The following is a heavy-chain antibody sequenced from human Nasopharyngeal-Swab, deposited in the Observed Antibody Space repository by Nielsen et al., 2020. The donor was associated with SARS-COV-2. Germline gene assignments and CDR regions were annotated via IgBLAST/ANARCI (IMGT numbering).Heavy chain of an antibody. D-gene: IGHD2-15*01. Sequence: GESLKISCAASGFTFSSYAMHWVRQAPGKGLEWVAVISYDGSNKYYADSVKGRFTISRDNSKNTLYLQMNSLRAEDTAVYYCARDLTSHCSSDSCYSPYYYYYGMDVWGQGTTVTVSS. CDR1: GFTFSSYA. V-gene: IGHV3-30-3*01. CDR2: ISYDGSNK. J-gene: IGHJ6*02. CDR3: ARDLTSHCSSDSCYSPYYYYYGMDV.